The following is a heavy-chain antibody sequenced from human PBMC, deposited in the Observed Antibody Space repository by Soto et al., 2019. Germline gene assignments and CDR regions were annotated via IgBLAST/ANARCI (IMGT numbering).Heavy chain of an antibody. V-gene: IGHV3-33*01. CDR3: AREPVGPDYAMDV. CDR2: LGFDGGGR. D-gene: IGHD1-26*01. Sequence: VQLVESGGGVVQPGRSLRLSCAASGFDFSSYGMHWVRQTPGKGLEWVAVLGFDGGGRYYADSVKGRFTISRDNSKKMLYLQMDSLRVEDTALYYCAREPVGPDYAMDVWGQGTTVTVSS. J-gene: IGHJ6*02. CDR1: GFDFSSYG.